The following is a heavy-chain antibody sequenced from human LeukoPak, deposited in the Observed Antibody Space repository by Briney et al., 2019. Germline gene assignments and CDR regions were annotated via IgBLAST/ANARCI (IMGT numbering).Heavy chain of an antibody. CDR2: IYPGDSDT. CDR3: ARSDTALVNDFNY. J-gene: IGHJ4*02. V-gene: IGHV5-51*01. D-gene: IGHD5-18*01. Sequence: GESLKISCKGFGYSFTSWWIGWVRQMPGKGLEWMGTIYPGDSDTTYSPSFQGQVTISADKSISTTYLQWSSLKASDTAMYYCARSDTALVNDFNYWGQGTLVTVSS. CDR1: GYSFTSWW.